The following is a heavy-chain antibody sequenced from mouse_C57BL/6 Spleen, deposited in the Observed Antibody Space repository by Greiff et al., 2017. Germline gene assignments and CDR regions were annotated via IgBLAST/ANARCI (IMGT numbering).Heavy chain of an antibody. J-gene: IGHJ3*01. Sequence: VQLQQSGAELVKPGASVKISCKASGYAFSSYWMNWVKQRTGKGLEWIGQIYPGDGDTNYNGKFKGKATLTADKSSSTAYMQLSSLTSEDSAVYFCARSGVTRFAYWGQGTLVTVSA. CDR2: IYPGDGDT. CDR1: GYAFSSYW. V-gene: IGHV1-80*01. CDR3: ARSGVTRFAY. D-gene: IGHD2-1*01.